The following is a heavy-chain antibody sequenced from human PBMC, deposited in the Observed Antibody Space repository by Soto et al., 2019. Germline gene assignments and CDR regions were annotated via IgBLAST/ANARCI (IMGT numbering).Heavy chain of an antibody. CDR3: ARRNFCGGTSCYWFAP. CDR2: IYHSGST. Sequence: PSETLSLTCIVSGGSISSSSYYWGWIRQPPGKGLEWIGSIYHSGSTYYNPSLKSRVTISVDTSKNQFSLKLSSVTAADTAVYYCARRNFCGGTSCYWFAPWGQGTLVPVSS. J-gene: IGHJ5*02. D-gene: IGHD2-21*01. V-gene: IGHV4-39*01. CDR1: GGSISSSSYY.